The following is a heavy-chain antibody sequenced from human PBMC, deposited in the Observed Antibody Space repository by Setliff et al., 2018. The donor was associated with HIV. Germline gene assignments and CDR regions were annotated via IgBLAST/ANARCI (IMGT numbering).Heavy chain of an antibody. D-gene: IGHD6-13*01. CDR1: GFTFDDYG. CDR2: INWNGGSTI. Sequence: GGSLRLSCAASGFTFDDYGMTWVRQAPGKGLEWVSGINWNGGSTIYYADSVKGRFTISRDNAKNSLYLQMNSLRAEDTAVYYCARVADSSSWYVGPAFDIWGQGTMVTVSS. V-gene: IGHV3-20*04. J-gene: IGHJ3*02. CDR3: ARVADSSSWYVGPAFDI.